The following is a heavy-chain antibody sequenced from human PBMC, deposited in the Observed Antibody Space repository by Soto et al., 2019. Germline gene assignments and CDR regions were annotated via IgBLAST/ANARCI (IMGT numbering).Heavy chain of an antibody. Sequence: ASVKVSCKASGYTFTTYAIHWVRQAPGQRPEWMGWIRTGKRYTKYSEKFQGRVTITADTSASTAYMELSSLRSEDTAMYYCVRAGDDCSTVKCHVTDYWGQGTPVTVSS. V-gene: IGHV1-3*04. D-gene: IGHD2-2*01. CDR3: VRAGDDCSTVKCHVTDY. J-gene: IGHJ4*02. CDR1: GYTFTTYA. CDR2: IRTGKRYT.